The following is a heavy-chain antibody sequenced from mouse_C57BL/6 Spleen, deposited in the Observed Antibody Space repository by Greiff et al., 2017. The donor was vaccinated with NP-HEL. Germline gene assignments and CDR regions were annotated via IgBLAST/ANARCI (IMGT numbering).Heavy chain of an antibody. J-gene: IGHJ4*01. CDR1: GYTFTSYG. Sequence: QVQLQQSGAELARPGASVKLSCKASGYTFTSYGISWVKQRTGQGLEWIGEIYPRSGNTYYNEKFNGKATLTADKSSSTAYMELPSLTSEDSAVYFCARGGYYGNYVGAMEYWGQGTSVTVSS. CDR3: ARGGYYGNYVGAMEY. D-gene: IGHD2-1*01. CDR2: IYPRSGNT. V-gene: IGHV1-81*01.